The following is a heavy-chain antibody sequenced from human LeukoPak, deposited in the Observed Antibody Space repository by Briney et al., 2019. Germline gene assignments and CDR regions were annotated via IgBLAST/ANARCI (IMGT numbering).Heavy chain of an antibody. V-gene: IGHV4-59*01. CDR3: ARVQDDFWSGYYTGGWYYGMDV. CDR1: GGSISSYH. CDR2: IYYSGST. Sequence: SETLSLTCTVSGGSISSYHWSWIRQPPGKGLGWIGYIYYSGSTNYNPSLKSRVTISVDTSKNQFSLKLSSVTAADTAVYYCARVQDDFWSGYYTGGWYYGMDVWGQGTTVTVSS. J-gene: IGHJ6*02. D-gene: IGHD3-3*01.